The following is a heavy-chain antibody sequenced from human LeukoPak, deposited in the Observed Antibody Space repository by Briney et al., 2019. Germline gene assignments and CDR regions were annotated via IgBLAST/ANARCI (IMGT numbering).Heavy chain of an antibody. CDR3: AGHYGDYVGNWFDP. Sequence: ASVKVSCKASGYTFTSYGISWVRQAPGQGLEWMGWISAYNGNTNYAQKLQGGVTMTTDTSTSTAYMELRSLRSDDTAVYYCAGHYGDYVGNWFDPWGQGTLVTVSS. J-gene: IGHJ5*02. CDR2: ISAYNGNT. CDR1: GYTFTSYG. V-gene: IGHV1-18*01. D-gene: IGHD4-17*01.